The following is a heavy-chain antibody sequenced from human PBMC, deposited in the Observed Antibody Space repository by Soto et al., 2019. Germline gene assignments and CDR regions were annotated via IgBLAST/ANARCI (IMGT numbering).Heavy chain of an antibody. J-gene: IGHJ4*02. V-gene: IGHV4-34*01. CDR3: VGARGRLVGFDY. D-gene: IGHD1-26*01. CDR1: SESLSGYY. Sequence: QVQLQQWGAGLLKPSETLSLTCAVNSESLSGYYWSWIRQSPGQGLEWIGEIDGSGNTNYSPSLRSRVAMSVDTSKNQFSLNLNSVSAADMAAYYCVGARGRLVGFDYWGQGTLVTVSS. CDR2: IDGSGNT.